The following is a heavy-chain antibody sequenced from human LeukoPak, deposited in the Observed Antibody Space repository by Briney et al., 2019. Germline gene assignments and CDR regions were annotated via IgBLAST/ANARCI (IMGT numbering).Heavy chain of an antibody. D-gene: IGHD3-16*01. J-gene: IGHJ6*02. V-gene: IGHV3-53*01. CDR2: IYSGGST. CDR1: GFTVSSNY. CDR3: ARDNRYYDYVWGSYDYGMDV. Sequence: GGSLRLSCAASGFTVSSNYMSWVRQAPGKGLEWVSVIYSGGSTYYADSVKGRLTISRDNSKNTLYLQMNSLRAEDTAVYYCARDNRYYDYVWGSYDYGMDVWGQGNTVTVSS.